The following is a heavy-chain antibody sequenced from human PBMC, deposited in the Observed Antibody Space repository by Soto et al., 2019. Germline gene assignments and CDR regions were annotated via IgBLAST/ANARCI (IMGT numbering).Heavy chain of an antibody. Sequence: QVQLVESGGGVVQPGRSLRLSCAASRFTFSSYGMHWVRQAPGKGLEWVAIISYDGSSEYYADSVKGRFIISRDNSKNTLSLQMNSLITDDTAVYFCAKDWGGRLDYWGPGTRVTVSS. J-gene: IGHJ4*02. D-gene: IGHD7-27*01. V-gene: IGHV3-30*18. CDR1: RFTFSSYG. CDR3: AKDWGGRLDY. CDR2: ISYDGSSE.